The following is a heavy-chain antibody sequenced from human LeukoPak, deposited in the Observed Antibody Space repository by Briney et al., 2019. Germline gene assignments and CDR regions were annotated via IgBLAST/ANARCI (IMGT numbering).Heavy chain of an antibody. Sequence: GGSLRLSCAASGFTFSSYSMNWVRQAPGKGLEWVSSISSSSSYIYYADSVKGRFTISRDNAKNSLYLQMNSLRAEDTAVYYCARDPYSGAYYEGYYYYYVDVWGKGTTVTVSS. CDR3: ARDPYSGAYYEGYYYYYVDV. J-gene: IGHJ6*03. D-gene: IGHD1-26*01. V-gene: IGHV3-21*01. CDR2: ISSSSSYI. CDR1: GFTFSSYS.